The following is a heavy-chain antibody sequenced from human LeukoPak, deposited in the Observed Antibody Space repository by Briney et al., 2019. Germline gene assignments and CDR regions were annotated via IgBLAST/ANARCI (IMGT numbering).Heavy chain of an antibody. J-gene: IGHJ4*02. CDR1: GGSISSGSYY. V-gene: IGHV4-30-2*01. D-gene: IGHD6-13*01. CDR3: ARDRIAARY. Sequence: SETLSLTCTVSGGSISSGSYYWSWIRQPPGKGLEWIGYIYHSGSTYYNPSLKSRVTISVDRSKNQFSLKLSSVTAADTAVYYCARDRIAARYWGQGTLVTVSS. CDR2: IYHSGST.